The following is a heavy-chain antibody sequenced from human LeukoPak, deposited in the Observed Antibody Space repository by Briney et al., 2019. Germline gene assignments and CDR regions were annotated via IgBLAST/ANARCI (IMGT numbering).Heavy chain of an antibody. CDR3: ARSSGYDLPFDY. Sequence: SETLSLTCAVYGGSFSGYYWSWIRQPPGKGLEWIGEINHSGSTNYNPSLKSRVTISVDTSKNQFSLKLSSVTAADTAVYYCARSSGYDLPFDYWGQGTLVTFSS. V-gene: IGHV4-34*01. CDR1: GGSFSGYY. D-gene: IGHD5-12*01. CDR2: INHSGST. J-gene: IGHJ4*02.